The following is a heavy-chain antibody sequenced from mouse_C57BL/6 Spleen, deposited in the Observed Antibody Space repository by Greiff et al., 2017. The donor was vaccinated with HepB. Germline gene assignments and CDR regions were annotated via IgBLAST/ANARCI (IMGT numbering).Heavy chain of an antibody. CDR1: GYTFTSYW. CDR2: IHPGSGST. D-gene: IGHD1-1*01. V-gene: IGHV1-55*01. Sequence: QVQLQQPGAELVKPGASVKMSCKASGYTFTSYWITWVKQRPGQGLEWIGDIHPGSGSTNYNEKFKSKATLTVDTSSSTAYMQLSSLTSEDSAVYYCARYYGSSPSWFAYWGQGTLVTVSA. J-gene: IGHJ3*01. CDR3: ARYYGSSPSWFAY.